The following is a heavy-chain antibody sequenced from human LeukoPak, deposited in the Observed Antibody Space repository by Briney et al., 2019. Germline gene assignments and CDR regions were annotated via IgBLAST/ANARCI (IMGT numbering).Heavy chain of an antibody. D-gene: IGHD1-26*01. Sequence: GGSLRLSCAASGFTFSDHFLDWVRQAPGKGLEWVDRTRNKANSYITEYAASVKGRFTISRDDSKNSLYLQMSSLKTDDTAMYYCASIRGTFGYWGQGTLVTVSS. CDR3: ASIRGTFGY. V-gene: IGHV3-72*01. CDR1: GFTFSDHF. J-gene: IGHJ4*02. CDR2: TRNKANSYIT.